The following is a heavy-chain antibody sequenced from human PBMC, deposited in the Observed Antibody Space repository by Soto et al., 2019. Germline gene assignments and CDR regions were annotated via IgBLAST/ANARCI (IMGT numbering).Heavy chain of an antibody. CDR3: ASDSGYELRGAFDY. CDR2: IIPILGIA. Sequence: SVKVSCKASGGTFSSYTISWVRQAPGQGLEWMGRIIPILGIANYAQKFQGRVTITADKSTSTAYMELSSLRSEDTAVYYCASDSGYELRGAFDYWGQGTLVTVSS. CDR1: GGTFSSYT. D-gene: IGHD5-12*01. V-gene: IGHV1-69*02. J-gene: IGHJ4*02.